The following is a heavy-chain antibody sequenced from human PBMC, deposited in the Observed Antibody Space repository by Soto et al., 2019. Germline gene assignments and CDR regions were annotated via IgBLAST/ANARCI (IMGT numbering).Heavy chain of an antibody. CDR1: GGSISSYY. D-gene: IGHD5-18*01. Sequence: PSETLSLTCTVSGGSISSYYWSWIRQPPGKGLEWIGYIYYSGITNYNPSLKSRVTISVDTSKNQFSLKPSSVTAADTAVYYCARTLYSYGPRFDYWGQGTLVTVSS. V-gene: IGHV4-59*01. CDR3: ARTLYSYGPRFDY. CDR2: IYYSGIT. J-gene: IGHJ4*02.